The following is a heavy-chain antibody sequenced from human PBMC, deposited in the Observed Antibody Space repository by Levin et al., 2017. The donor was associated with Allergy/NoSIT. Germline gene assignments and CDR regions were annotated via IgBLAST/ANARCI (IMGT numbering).Heavy chain of an antibody. J-gene: IGHJ4*02. Sequence: GSLKISCTASGFAFGRHTMHWVRQAPGKGLEWVASISSSGSYIFYADSLKGRFTISRDNAKNSLYLQMHSLRGDETAVYYCARDSLGYSSSWYFFDLWGQGTLVTVSS. CDR3: ARDSLGYSSSWYFFDL. D-gene: IGHD6-13*01. CDR2: ISSSGSYI. V-gene: IGHV3-21*01. CDR1: GFAFGRHT.